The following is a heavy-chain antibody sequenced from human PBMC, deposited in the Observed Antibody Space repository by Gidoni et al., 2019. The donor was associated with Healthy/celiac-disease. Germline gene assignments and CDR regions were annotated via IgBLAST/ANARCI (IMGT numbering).Heavy chain of an antibody. CDR2: ISGSGGST. J-gene: IGHJ6*02. V-gene: IGHV3-23*01. Sequence: EVQLLESGGGLVQPGGSLRRSCAASGFPFSSYAMSWGRQAPGKGLEWVSAISGSGGSTYYADSVKGRFTISRDNSKNTLYLQMNSLRAEDTAVYYCAKDRGVDYGDYYYYGMDVWGQGTTVTVSS. D-gene: IGHD4-17*01. CDR3: AKDRGVDYGDYYYYGMDV. CDR1: GFPFSSYA.